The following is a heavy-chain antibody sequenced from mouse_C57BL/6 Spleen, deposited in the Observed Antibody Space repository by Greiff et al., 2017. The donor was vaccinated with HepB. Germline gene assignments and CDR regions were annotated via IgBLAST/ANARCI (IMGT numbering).Heavy chain of an antibody. CDR3: AREGGLKAWFAY. D-gene: IGHD1-3*01. Sequence: QVQLQQPGTELVKPGASVKLSCKASGYTFTSYWMHWVKQRPGQGLEWIGNINPSNGGTNYNEKFKSKATLPVDKSSSTAYMQLSSLTSEDSEVYYCAREGGLKAWFAYWGQGTLVTVSA. CDR2: INPSNGGT. J-gene: IGHJ3*01. CDR1: GYTFTSYW. V-gene: IGHV1-53*01.